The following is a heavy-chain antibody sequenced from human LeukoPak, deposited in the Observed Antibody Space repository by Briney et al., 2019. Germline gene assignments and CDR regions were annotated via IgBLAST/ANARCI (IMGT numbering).Heavy chain of an antibody. V-gene: IGHV4-59*08. Sequence: SETLSLTCTVSGGSISSYYWSWIRQPPGKGLEWIGYIYYSGSTNYNPSLKSRVTISVDTSKNLFSLKLSSVTAADTAVYYCARTYYYGSGSYYHDYWGQGTLVTVSS. CDR3: ARTYYYGSGSYYHDY. D-gene: IGHD3-10*01. CDR2: IYYSGST. CDR1: GGSISSYY. J-gene: IGHJ4*02.